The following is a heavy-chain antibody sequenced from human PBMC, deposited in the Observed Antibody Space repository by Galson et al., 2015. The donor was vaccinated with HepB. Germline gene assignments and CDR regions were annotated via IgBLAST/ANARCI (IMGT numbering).Heavy chain of an antibody. CDR2: ISYDGSNK. V-gene: IGHV3-30*18. CDR3: AKDSPLYYYDSSALSDY. D-gene: IGHD3-22*01. J-gene: IGHJ4*02. CDR1: GFTFSSYG. Sequence: SLRLSCAASGFTFSSYGMHWVRQAPGKGLEWVAVISYDGSNKYYADSVKGRFTISRDNSKNTLYLQMNSLRAEDTAVYYCAKDSPLYYYDSSALSDYWGQGTLVTVSS.